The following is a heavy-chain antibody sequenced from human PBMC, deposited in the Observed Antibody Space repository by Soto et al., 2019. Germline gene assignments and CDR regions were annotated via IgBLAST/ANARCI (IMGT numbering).Heavy chain of an antibody. D-gene: IGHD1-26*01. CDR2: ISGSSSYI. J-gene: IGHJ4*02. CDR1: GFTFSSYA. CDR3: ARSGEILQTFDS. Sequence: GGSLRLSCAVAGFTFSSYAMNWVRQAPGKGLEWVALISGSSSYIYYADSVKGRFTISRDNAKNSLFLQMDSLRVEDTAVYYCARSGEILQTFDSWGQGTLVTVSS. V-gene: IGHV3-21*01.